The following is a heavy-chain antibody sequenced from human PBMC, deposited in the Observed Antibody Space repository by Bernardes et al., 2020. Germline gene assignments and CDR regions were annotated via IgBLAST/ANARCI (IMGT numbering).Heavy chain of an antibody. CDR3: AKEAGGWLAVAGTGWYFDY. CDR1: GFTFRSYA. V-gene: IGHV3-23*01. Sequence: GGSLRLSCAASGFTFRSYAMSWVRQAPGKGLEWVSAISGSGGSTYYADSVKGRFTISRDNSKNTLYLQMNSLRAEDTAVYYCAKEAGGWLAVAGTGWYFDYWGQGTLVTVSS. D-gene: IGHD6-19*01. CDR2: ISGSGGST. J-gene: IGHJ4*02.